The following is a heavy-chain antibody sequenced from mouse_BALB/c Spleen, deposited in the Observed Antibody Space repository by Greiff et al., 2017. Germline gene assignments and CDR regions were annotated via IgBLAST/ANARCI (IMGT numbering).Heavy chain of an antibody. D-gene: IGHD2-3*01. V-gene: IGHV3-2*02. CDR2: ISYSGST. Sequence: EVKLQESGPGLVKPSQSLSLTCTVTGYSITSDYAWNWIRQFPGNKLEWMGYISYSGSTSYNPSLNSRISITRDTSKNQFFLQLNSVTTEDTATYYCARDDGYYVPFAYWGQGTLVTVSA. CDR1: GYSITSDYA. CDR3: ARDDGYYVPFAY. J-gene: IGHJ3*01.